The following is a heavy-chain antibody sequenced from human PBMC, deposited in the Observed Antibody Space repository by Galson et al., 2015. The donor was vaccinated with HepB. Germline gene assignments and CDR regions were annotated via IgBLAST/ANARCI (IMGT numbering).Heavy chain of an antibody. CDR2: ISFNGINK. CDR3: ARDRGDHDSSVNYYYYFDS. V-gene: IGHV3-30*04. J-gene: IGHJ4*02. CDR1: EFSFSNSA. Sequence: SLRLSCAASEFSFSNSAMHWVRQAPGKGLEWVAVISFNGINKYYADSVKGRFTISRDNSKNTLSLQMNSLRDEDTAMYYCARDRGDHDSSVNYYYYFDSWGQGTLVTVSS. D-gene: IGHD3-22*01.